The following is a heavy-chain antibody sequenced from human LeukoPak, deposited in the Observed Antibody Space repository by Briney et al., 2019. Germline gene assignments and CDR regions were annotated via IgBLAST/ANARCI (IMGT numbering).Heavy chain of an antibody. CDR1: GGSFSGYY. CDR3: ARVWSKGVWGSYRHDAFDI. Sequence: KPSEPLSLTCAVYGGSFSGYYWSWIRQPPGKGLEWIGEINHSGSTNYNPSLKSRVTISVDTSKNQFSLKLSSVTAADTAVYYCARVWSKGVWGSYRHDAFDIWGQGTMATVSS. J-gene: IGHJ3*02. D-gene: IGHD3-16*02. CDR2: INHSGST. V-gene: IGHV4-34*01.